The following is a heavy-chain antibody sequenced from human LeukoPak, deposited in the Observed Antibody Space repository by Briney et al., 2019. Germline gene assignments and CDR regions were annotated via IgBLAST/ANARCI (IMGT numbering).Heavy chain of an antibody. D-gene: IGHD2-2*01. CDR3: ARDRPRASSTGNWFDP. CDR2: INHSGST. J-gene: IGHJ5*02. Sequence: SETPSLTCAVYGGSFSGYYWSWIRQPPGKGLEWIGEINHSGSTNYNPSLKSRVTISVDTSKNQFSLKLSSVTAADTAVYYCARDRPRASSTGNWFDPWGQGTLVTVSS. CDR1: GGSFSGYY. V-gene: IGHV4-34*01.